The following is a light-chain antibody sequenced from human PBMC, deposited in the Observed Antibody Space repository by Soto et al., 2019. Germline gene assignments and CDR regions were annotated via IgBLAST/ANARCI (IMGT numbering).Light chain of an antibody. CDR2: DNY. Sequence: QSVLTHPPSVSAAPGQKVTISCSGSTSNIGSNSVSWYQQFPGQTPRLLIYDNYERPSGIPDRFSASKTGTSATLGITGLQAGDEADYFCGTRDSTSTFVVFGGGTKLTVL. V-gene: IGLV1-51*01. CDR3: GTRDSTSTFVV. J-gene: IGLJ2*01. CDR1: TSNIGSNS.